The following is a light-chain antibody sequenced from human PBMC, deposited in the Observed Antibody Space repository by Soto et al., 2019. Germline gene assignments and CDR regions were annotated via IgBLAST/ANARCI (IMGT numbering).Light chain of an antibody. J-gene: IGKJ2*01. CDR1: QSPLHSNGYNF. CDR2: LGS. CDR3: MQGLETPYT. Sequence: DIVMTQSPLSLPVTPGEPASISCRSSQSPLHSNGYNFFDWYVQKPGQSPQLLIYLGSNRASGVPDRFSCSGSGTDFTLKISRVEAEDAGVYYCMQGLETPYTFGQGTKLEIK. V-gene: IGKV2-28*01.